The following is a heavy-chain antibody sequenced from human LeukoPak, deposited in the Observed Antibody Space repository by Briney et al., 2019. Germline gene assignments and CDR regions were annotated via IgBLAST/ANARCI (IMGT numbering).Heavy chain of an antibody. Sequence: PSETLSLTCTVSGGSISSYYWSWIRQPPGKGLEWIGYIYYSGSTNYNPSLKSRVTISVDTSKNQFSLKLSSVTAADTAVYYCARVASSSSQHYYYYYMDVWGQGTTVTVSS. CDR2: IYYSGST. J-gene: IGHJ6*03. CDR3: ARVASSSSQHYYYYYMDV. D-gene: IGHD6-6*01. V-gene: IGHV4-59*01. CDR1: GGSISSYY.